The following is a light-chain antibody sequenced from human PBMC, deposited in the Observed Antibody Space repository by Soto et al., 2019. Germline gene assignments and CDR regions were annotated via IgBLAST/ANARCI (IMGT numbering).Light chain of an antibody. CDR2: HVG. J-gene: IGLJ2*01. CDR3: SSYTAGRTFL. Sequence: QSALTQPRSVSGSPGQSVTISCSGTSSDVGGYEYVSWYQQHPGKAPRLLIYHVGQRPSGVPDRFSGSKSGTTASLTISGLQADDEAEYFCSSYTAGRTFLFGGGTKVTF. CDR1: SSDVGGYEY. V-gene: IGLV2-11*01.